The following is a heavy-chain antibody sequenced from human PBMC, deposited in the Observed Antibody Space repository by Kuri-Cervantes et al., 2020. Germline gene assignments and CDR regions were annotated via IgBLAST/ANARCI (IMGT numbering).Heavy chain of an antibody. D-gene: IGHD6-13*01. CDR2: ISSSSSYI. J-gene: IGHJ6*03. Sequence: LSLTCAASGFTFSHFTMNWVRQAPGKGLEWVSSISSSSSYIYYADSVKGRFTISRDNAKNSLYLQMNSLRAEDTAVYYCARSQQQLVRVGRGQDYYHYYYMDVWGKGTTVTVSS. CDR3: ARSQQQLVRVGRGQDYYHYYYMDV. V-gene: IGHV3-21*01. CDR1: GFTFSHFT.